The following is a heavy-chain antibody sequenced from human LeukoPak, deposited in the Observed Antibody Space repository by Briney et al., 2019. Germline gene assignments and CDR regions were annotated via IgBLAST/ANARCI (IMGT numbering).Heavy chain of an antibody. D-gene: IGHD3-3*01. Sequence: SETLSLTCAFYGGSFSGYYWSWIRQPPGKGLEWIGEINHSGSTNYNPSLKSRVTISVDTSKNQFSLKLSSVTAADTAVYYCARKALYYDFWSGYRAIIFDYWGQGTLVTVSS. V-gene: IGHV4-34*01. CDR1: GGSFSGYY. CDR3: ARKALYYDFWSGYRAIIFDY. CDR2: INHSGST. J-gene: IGHJ4*02.